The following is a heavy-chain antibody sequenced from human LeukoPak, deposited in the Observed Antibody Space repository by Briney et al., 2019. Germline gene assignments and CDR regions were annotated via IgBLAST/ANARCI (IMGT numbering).Heavy chain of an antibody. CDR3: ARGRDSGSWTIVRYFDL. D-gene: IGHD6-13*01. CDR1: GGSLSGYY. V-gene: IGHV4-34*01. Sequence: SETLSLTCAVYGGSLSGYYWSWIRQPPGKGLEWIGEINDSGSIKYNPSLKSRVTTSVDTSKNQFSLNLTSVIAADTAVYYCARGRDSGSWTIVRYFDLWGRGTPVTVSS. J-gene: IGHJ2*01. CDR2: INDSGSI.